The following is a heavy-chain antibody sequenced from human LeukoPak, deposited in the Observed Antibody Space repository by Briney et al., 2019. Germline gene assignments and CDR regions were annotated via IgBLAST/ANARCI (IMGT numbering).Heavy chain of an antibody. CDR1: GYTFTRYY. J-gene: IGHJ4*02. CDR3: ARCGKYDYDSSGYYY. V-gene: IGHV1-2*02. D-gene: IGHD3-22*01. Sequence: ASVKVSCAASGYTFTRYYMHWVRQAPGQGLEWMGWIHPNSGGTKYAQRFQGRVTVTRDTSISTVYMELSRLRSDDTAVYYCARCGKYDYDSSGYYYRGQGTLVSVSS. CDR2: IHPNSGGT.